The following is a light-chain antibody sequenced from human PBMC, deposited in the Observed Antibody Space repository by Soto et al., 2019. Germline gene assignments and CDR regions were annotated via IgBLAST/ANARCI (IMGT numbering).Light chain of an antibody. CDR1: QSISNS. V-gene: IGKV1-39*01. Sequence: DIQMAQSPSSLSASVGDRVTITCRASQSISNSLNWYQQKPGKAPNLLIYTTSSLQSGVPSRFSGSGSGTDFTLTISSLQPEEFATYYCQQSYSTPPTFGGGPNVEIK. J-gene: IGKJ4*01. CDR2: TTS. CDR3: QQSYSTPPT.